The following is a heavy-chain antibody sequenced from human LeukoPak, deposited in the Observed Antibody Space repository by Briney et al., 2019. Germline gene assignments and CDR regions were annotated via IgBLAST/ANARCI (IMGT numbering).Heavy chain of an antibody. CDR3: AREPVGYYDSSGYYYFDY. CDR2: ISLNGGSS. J-gene: IGHJ4*02. Sequence: GGSLRLSCAASGFTYDEYGMSWVRHAPGKGLEWVSGISLNGGSSGYADSVKGRFTISRDNAKNSLYLQMNSLRAEDTAVYYCAREPVGYYDSSGYYYFDYWGQGTLVTVSS. V-gene: IGHV3-20*04. D-gene: IGHD3-22*01. CDR1: GFTYDEYG.